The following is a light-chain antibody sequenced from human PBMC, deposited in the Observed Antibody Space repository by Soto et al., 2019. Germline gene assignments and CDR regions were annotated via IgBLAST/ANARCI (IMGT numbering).Light chain of an antibody. CDR1: SSDIGGYNY. Sequence: QSALTQPASVSGSPGQSITISCTGTSSDIGGYNYVSWYQQHPGKVPKFMIYDVSNRPSGVSDRFSGSKSGNTASLTISGLQAEDEADYYCSSYTSSNTFVFGTGTKVTVL. CDR3: SSYTSSNTFV. V-gene: IGLV2-14*01. J-gene: IGLJ1*01. CDR2: DVS.